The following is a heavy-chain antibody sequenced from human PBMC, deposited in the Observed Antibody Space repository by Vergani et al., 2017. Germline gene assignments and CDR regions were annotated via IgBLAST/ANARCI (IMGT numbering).Heavy chain of an antibody. D-gene: IGHD6-19*01. Sequence: QEQLVQSGSDLKKPGASVKVSCKPSGYSFNNYAIHWVRQAPGQGLEWMGWINPTTGNPTYARAFTGRFVFSLDTSISTAYLQIGSLKAEDTAVYFCARAKRGRLAVGATDSWGQGTLLTVSS. CDR2: INPTTGNP. CDR3: ARAKRGRLAVGATDS. J-gene: IGHJ4*02. CDR1: GYSFNNYA. V-gene: IGHV7-4-1*01.